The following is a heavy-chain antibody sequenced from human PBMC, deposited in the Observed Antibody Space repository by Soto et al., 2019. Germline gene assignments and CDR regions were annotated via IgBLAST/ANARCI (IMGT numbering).Heavy chain of an antibody. CDR2: IKYSGTT. CDR3: ARPGITEIYYDAFHI. D-gene: IGHD1-26*01. CDR1: GGSISSSRCH. J-gene: IGHJ3*02. V-gene: IGHV4-39*01. Sequence: SETLSVTCTVSGGSISSSRCHWGWIRQAPGRGLEWIASIKYSGTTFYNPSLKSRVTLSVDTSKNQFALKLSSVTAAETAVYYCARPGITEIYYDAFHICGQAPMVT.